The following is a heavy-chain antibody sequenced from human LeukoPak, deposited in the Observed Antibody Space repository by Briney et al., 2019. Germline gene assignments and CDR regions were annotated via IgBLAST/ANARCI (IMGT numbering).Heavy chain of an antibody. CDR2: IYTSGYT. CDR1: GGSITSGPYF. D-gene: IGHD5-24*01. J-gene: IGHJ4*02. V-gene: IGHV4-61*02. CDR3: ARNRDGYNSFDY. Sequence: SETLSLTCTVSGGSITSGPYFWTWIRQPAGKGLEWIGRIYTSGYTNYNPSLESRVTISRDTSKNQFSLKLSSVTAADTAVYYCARNRDGYNSFDYWGQGTLVTVSS.